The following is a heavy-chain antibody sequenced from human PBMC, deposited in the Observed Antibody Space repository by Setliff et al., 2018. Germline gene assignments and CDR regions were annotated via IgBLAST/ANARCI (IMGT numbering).Heavy chain of an antibody. D-gene: IGHD4-17*01. V-gene: IGHV1-18*01. J-gene: IGHJ4*01. CDR3: ARRSGDRGMTTGWPDDFDY. Sequence: ASVKVSCKAFGYTFAKYGTSWVRQAPGQGLEWMGWISGYNGYTVYAQKLQGRVTQTTDTSTNTAYMELRSLRSDDTAVYYCARRSGDRGMTTGWPDDFDYWGRGTLVTVSS. CDR1: GYTFAKYG. CDR2: ISGYNGYT.